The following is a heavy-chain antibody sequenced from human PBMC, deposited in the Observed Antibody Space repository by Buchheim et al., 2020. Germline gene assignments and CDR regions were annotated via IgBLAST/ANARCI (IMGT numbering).Heavy chain of an antibody. CDR1: GGTFSSYA. CDR2: IIPIFGTA. CDR3: ARDLSYNYDFWSGYPDYYYYYGMDV. D-gene: IGHD3-3*01. Sequence: QVQLVQSGAEVKKPGSSVKVSCKASGGTFSSYAISWVRQAPGQGLEWMGGIIPIFGTANYAQKFQGRVTITADESTSTAYMELSSLRSEDTAVYYCARDLSYNYDFWSGYPDYYYYYGMDVWGQGTT. V-gene: IGHV1-69*12. J-gene: IGHJ6*02.